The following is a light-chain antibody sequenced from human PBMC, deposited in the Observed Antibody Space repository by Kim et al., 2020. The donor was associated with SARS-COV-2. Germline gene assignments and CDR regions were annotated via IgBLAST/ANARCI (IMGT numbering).Light chain of an antibody. CDR2: GTS. CDR3: QQYNRWPPYI. V-gene: IGKV3-15*01. J-gene: IGKJ2*01. Sequence: VSPGEIATLSCRASQSVTSNLAWYQQRPGQAPRLLIYGTSIRATGIPDRFSGSGSGTEFTLTISSLQPEDFALYYCQQYNRWPPYIFGQGTKLEI. CDR1: QSVTSN.